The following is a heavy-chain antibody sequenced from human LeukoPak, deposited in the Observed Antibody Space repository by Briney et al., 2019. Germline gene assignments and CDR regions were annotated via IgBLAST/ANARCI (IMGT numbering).Heavy chain of an antibody. V-gene: IGHV1-69*13. J-gene: IGHJ6*02. D-gene: IGHD1-26*01. CDR2: IIPIFGTA. Sequence: GASVKVSCKASGGTFSSYAISWVRQAPGQGLEWMGGIIPIFGTANYAQKFQGRVTITADESTSTAYMELSSLRSGDTAVYYCARDQWDYYYGMDVWGQGTTVTVSS. CDR1: GGTFSSYA. CDR3: ARDQWDYYYGMDV.